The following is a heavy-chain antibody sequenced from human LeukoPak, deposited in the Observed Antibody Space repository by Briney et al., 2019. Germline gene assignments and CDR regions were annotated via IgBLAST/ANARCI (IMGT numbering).Heavy chain of an antibody. CDR3: AKGEGGDSGWYGDY. D-gene: IGHD6-19*01. J-gene: IGHJ4*02. V-gene: IGHV3-30*18. Sequence: GGSLRLSCAASGFTFSDYDMNWVRQAPGKGLEWVAVISYDCTNKYYADSVKGRFTISRDNSKNTLFLQMNSLRAEDTAVYYCAKGEGGDSGWYGDYWGQGTLVTVSS. CDR1: GFTFSDYD. CDR2: ISYDCTNK.